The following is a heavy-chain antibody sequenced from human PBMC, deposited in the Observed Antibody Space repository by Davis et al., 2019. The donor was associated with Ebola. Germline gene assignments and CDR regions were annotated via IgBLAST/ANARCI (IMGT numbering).Heavy chain of an antibody. Sequence: AASVKVSCKASGVAFRNLAFAWVRQAPGQGLEWMGRINPSSGGTNYAQKFQGRVTMTRDTSISTAYMELSRLKSDDTAVYYCARLYFGEVGFDYWGQGTLVTVSS. CDR1: GVAFRNLA. J-gene: IGHJ4*02. D-gene: IGHD3-10*01. CDR2: INPSSGGT. CDR3: ARLYFGEVGFDY. V-gene: IGHV1-2*06.